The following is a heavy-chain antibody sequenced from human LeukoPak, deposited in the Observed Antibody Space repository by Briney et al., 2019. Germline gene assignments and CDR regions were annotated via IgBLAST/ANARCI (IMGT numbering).Heavy chain of an antibody. CDR3: ARDLITWYYYGIDV. CDR2: ISYDGSNK. CDR1: GFTFSSYA. D-gene: IGHD3-10*01. V-gene: IGHV3-30-3*01. J-gene: IGHJ6*02. Sequence: GRSLRLSCAASGFTFSSYAMHWVRQAPGKGLEWVAVISYDGSNKYYADSVKGRFTISRDNSKNTLYLQMNSLRAEDTAVYYCARDLITWYYYGIDVWGQGTTVTVSS.